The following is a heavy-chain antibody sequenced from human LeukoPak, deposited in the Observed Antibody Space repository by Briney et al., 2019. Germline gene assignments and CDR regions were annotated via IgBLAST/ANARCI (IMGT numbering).Heavy chain of an antibody. CDR2: IGWDDDK. Sequence: SGPALVKPTQTLTLTCTFSGFSLSTSGMRVSWIHQPPGKALEWLARIGWDDDKFYSTSLKTRLTISKDTSKNQVVLTMTNMDPVDTATYYCARTRSYYYDSSGYNWFDPWGQGTLVTVSS. CDR1: GFSLSTSGMR. D-gene: IGHD3-22*01. V-gene: IGHV2-70*04. J-gene: IGHJ5*02. CDR3: ARTRSYYYDSSGYNWFDP.